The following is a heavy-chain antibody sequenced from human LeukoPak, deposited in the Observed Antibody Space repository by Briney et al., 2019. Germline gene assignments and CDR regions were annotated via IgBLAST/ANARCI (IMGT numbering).Heavy chain of an antibody. D-gene: IGHD3-10*01. CDR1: GGTFSIYA. Sequence: RASVKVSCKASGGTFSIYAISWVRQAPGQGLEWMGRIIPIFGTANYAQKLQGRVTITTDESTSTAYMELSSLRSEDTAVYYCARGFGESVAFDIWGQGTMVTVSS. V-gene: IGHV1-69*05. CDR3: ARGFGESVAFDI. J-gene: IGHJ3*02. CDR2: IIPIFGTA.